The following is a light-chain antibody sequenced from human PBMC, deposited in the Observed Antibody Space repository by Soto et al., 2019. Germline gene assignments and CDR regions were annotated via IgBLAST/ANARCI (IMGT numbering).Light chain of an antibody. CDR2: KAS. V-gene: IGKV1-5*03. J-gene: IGKJ1*01. CDR1: PTISSW. Sequence: DIQMTQSPSTLSGSVGDRVTVTCRASPTISSWLARYQQKPGKAPKLLIYKASTLKSGVPSRFSGSGSGTEFTLTISSLQPDDFATYYCQHYNSYSEAFGQGTKVDIK. CDR3: QHYNSYSEA.